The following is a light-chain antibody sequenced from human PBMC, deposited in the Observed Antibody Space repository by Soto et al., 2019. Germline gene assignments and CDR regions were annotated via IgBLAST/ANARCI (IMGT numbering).Light chain of an antibody. V-gene: IGKV3-20*01. CDR3: EQYGGSPLYT. CDR1: QSVSSSD. Sequence: EIVLTQSRGTLSLSPGDRATHSCRASQSVSSSDSAWYQQKPGQAPRLLIYGASTRATGIPDRFSGSGSGTDFSLTISRLEPEDFAVYYCEQYGGSPLYTFGQGTKLEIK. J-gene: IGKJ2*01. CDR2: GAS.